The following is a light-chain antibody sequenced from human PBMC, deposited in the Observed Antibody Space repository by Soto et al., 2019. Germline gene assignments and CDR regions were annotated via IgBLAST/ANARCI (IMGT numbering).Light chain of an antibody. V-gene: IGLV2-14*01. CDR3: SSHTSGSTRV. J-gene: IGLJ1*01. CDR1: FSYVGGYDY. CDR2: EVT. Sequence: QSALTQPASVSGSPGQSIAISCTGTFSYVGGYDYVSWYQQHPDKATKLMIYEVTKRPSGVSTRFSGSKSGNTASLTISGLQPEDEADYYCSSHTSGSTRVFGSGTKLTVL.